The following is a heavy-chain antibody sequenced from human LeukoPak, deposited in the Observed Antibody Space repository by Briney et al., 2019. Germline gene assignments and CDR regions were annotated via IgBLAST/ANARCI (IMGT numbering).Heavy chain of an antibody. Sequence: ASVKVSCKASGYTFTSYAMHWVRQAPGQRLEWMGWINAGNGNTKYSQKFQGRVTITRDTSASTAYMELSSLRSEDTAVYYWARSYYDILAGYPTNNWFAPWGQGTLVTVSS. CDR2: INAGNGNT. D-gene: IGHD3-9*01. J-gene: IGHJ5*02. V-gene: IGHV1-3*01. CDR3: ARSYYDILAGYPTNNWFAP. CDR1: GYTFTSYA.